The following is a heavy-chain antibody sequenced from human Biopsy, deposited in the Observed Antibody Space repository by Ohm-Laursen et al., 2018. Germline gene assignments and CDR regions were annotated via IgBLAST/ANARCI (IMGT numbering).Heavy chain of an antibody. Sequence: SDTLSLTCAVTYGSISGHFWSWIRQAPGKGLEWIGYVYYNGNTNYSPSLKSRATISLDTSKDRFSLKLTSVTAADTAVYYCARLIGSSWEWAFDIWGRGTMVTVSS. J-gene: IGHJ3*02. CDR2: VYYNGNT. D-gene: IGHD6-13*01. CDR1: YGSISGHF. V-gene: IGHV4-59*08. CDR3: ARLIGSSWEWAFDI.